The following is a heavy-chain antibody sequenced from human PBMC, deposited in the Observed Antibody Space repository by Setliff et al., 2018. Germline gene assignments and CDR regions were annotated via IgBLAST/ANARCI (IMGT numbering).Heavy chain of an antibody. Sequence: GGSLRLSCAASGFTFSSYAMHWVRQAPGKGLEWVAVISYDGSNKYYADSVKGRFTISRDNSKNTLYLQMNSLGAEDTAVYYCARDLLSFGRAQPPNYWGQGTLVTVSS. CDR3: ARDLLSFGRAQPPNY. CDR1: GFTFSSYA. J-gene: IGHJ4*02. V-gene: IGHV3-30-3*01. CDR2: ISYDGSNK. D-gene: IGHD3-16*01.